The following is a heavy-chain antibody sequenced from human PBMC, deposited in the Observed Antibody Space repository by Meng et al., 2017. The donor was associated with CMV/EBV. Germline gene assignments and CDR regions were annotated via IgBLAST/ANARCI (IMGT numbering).Heavy chain of an antibody. Sequence: GSLRLSCAVYGGSFSGYYWSWIRQPPGKGLEWIGEINHSGSTNYNPSLKSRVTISVDTSKNQFSLKLSSVTAADTAVYYCARGLGRKPHYYYYYAMDVWGQGTTVTVSS. J-gene: IGHJ6*02. V-gene: IGHV4-34*01. CDR2: INHSGST. CDR3: ARGLGRKPHYYYYYAMDV. CDR1: GGSFSGYY. D-gene: IGHD1-14*01.